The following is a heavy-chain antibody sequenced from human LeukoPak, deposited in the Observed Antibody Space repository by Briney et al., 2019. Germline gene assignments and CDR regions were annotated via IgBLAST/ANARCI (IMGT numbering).Heavy chain of an antibody. CDR3: ARHLNIAADGYDY. CDR1: GGSISSSSYY. CDR2: IYYSGST. Sequence: SETLSLTCTVSGGSISSSSYYWGWIRQPPGKGLEWIGSIYYSGSTYYNPSLKSRVTISVDTSKNQFSLELSSVTAADTAVYYCARHLNIAADGYDYWGQGTLVTVSS. D-gene: IGHD6-13*01. J-gene: IGHJ4*02. V-gene: IGHV4-39*01.